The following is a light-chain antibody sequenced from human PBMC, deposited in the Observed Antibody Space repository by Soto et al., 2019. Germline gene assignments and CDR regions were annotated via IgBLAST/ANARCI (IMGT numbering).Light chain of an antibody. CDR1: QSISSW. CDR3: QQYNSAPT. V-gene: IGKV1-5*03. J-gene: IGKJ1*01. CDR2: KAS. Sequence: DIQMTQSPSTLSASVGDRVTITCRASQSISSWLAWYQQKPGKAPKLLIYKASSLESGVPSRFRGSGSGTEFTLTISSLQPDDFATYYCQQYNSAPTFGQGTEVEIK.